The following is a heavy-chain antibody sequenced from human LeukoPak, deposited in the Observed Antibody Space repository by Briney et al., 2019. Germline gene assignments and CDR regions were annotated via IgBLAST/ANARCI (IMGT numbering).Heavy chain of an antibody. CDR1: GFTFSNYV. Sequence: GGSLRLSCAASGFTFSNYVMNWVRQAPGKGLEWVSSISSIISYKFYADSVKGRFTISRDNAKNSLYLQMNSLRAEDTAMYYCARVTMIRGVTLDFWGQGTLVTVSS. D-gene: IGHD3-10*01. V-gene: IGHV3-21*01. CDR3: ARVTMIRGVTLDF. CDR2: ISSIISYK. J-gene: IGHJ4*02.